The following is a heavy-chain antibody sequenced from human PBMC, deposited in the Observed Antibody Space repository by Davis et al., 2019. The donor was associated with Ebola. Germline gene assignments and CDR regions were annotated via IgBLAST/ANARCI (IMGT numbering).Heavy chain of an antibody. CDR2: ISAYNGNT. CDR1: GYTFTSYG. J-gene: IGHJ4*02. D-gene: IGHD2-15*01. Sequence: ASVKVSCKASGYTFTSYGISWVRQAPGQGLEWMGWISAYNGNTNYAQKLQGRVTMTTDTSTSTAYMELRSLRSDDTAVYYCARGYCSDGSCYSGDYWGQGTLVTVSS. V-gene: IGHV1-18*01. CDR3: ARGYCSDGSCYSGDY.